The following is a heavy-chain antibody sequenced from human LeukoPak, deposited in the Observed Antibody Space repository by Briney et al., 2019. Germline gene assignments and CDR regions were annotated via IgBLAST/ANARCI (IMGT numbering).Heavy chain of an antibody. Sequence: PSETLSLTCTVSDGSISSGSYYWTWIRQPAGKGLERIGRIYTRGGTTYNPSLKSRVTISIDTSKNQFSLKLSSVTAADTAVYYCARDDPGIAAAGGVYWGQGTLVTVSS. D-gene: IGHD6-13*01. CDR2: IYTRGGT. CDR3: ARDDPGIAAAGGVY. J-gene: IGHJ4*02. CDR1: DGSISSGSYY. V-gene: IGHV4-61*02.